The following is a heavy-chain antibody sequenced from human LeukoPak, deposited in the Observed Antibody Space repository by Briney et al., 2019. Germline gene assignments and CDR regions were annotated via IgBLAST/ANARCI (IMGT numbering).Heavy chain of an antibody. J-gene: IGHJ4*02. CDR2: IIPIFGTA. Sequence: PVKGSCKASGGTFSSYAISWVRQAPGQGLEWMGGIIPIFGTANYAQKFRGRVTISADKSTRTAYMELSSLRSEDTAVYYCAGDNDSRDPPHFDYWGQGTLVTVSS. CDR3: AGDNDSRDPPHFDY. CDR1: GGTFSSYA. D-gene: IGHD3-16*01. V-gene: IGHV1-69*06.